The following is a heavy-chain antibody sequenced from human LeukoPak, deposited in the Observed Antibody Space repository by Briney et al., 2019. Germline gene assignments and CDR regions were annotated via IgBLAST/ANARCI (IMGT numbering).Heavy chain of an antibody. CDR2: KYYSGSA. Sequence: PAETLCLTCNVSGVSVSDGRYYWTWIRQHPGKGLEWIGYKYYSGSAKYNPSLKSRLTISIDTSKNQFSLQLSSVTAADTATYYCATPYCGGISCLDVFNMWGQGTRVTVSS. V-gene: IGHV4-31*03. CDR3: ATPYCGGISCLDVFNM. D-gene: IGHD2-21*01. CDR1: GVSVSDGRYY. J-gene: IGHJ3*02.